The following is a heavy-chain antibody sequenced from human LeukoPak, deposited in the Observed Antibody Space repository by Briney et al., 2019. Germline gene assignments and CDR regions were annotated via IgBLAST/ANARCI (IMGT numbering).Heavy chain of an antibody. Sequence: SETLSLTCAVAGGSISSYYWSWIRQSPGKGLECIGYIYYSGNTKYSPSLKSRVTMSVDTSKNQFSLKLSSVTAADTAVYYCARHTGYCSSTKCYSRFDPWGQGTLVTVSS. CDR3: ARHTGYCSSTKCYSRFDP. J-gene: IGHJ5*02. V-gene: IGHV4-59*08. CDR1: GGSISSYY. CDR2: IYYSGNT. D-gene: IGHD2-2*02.